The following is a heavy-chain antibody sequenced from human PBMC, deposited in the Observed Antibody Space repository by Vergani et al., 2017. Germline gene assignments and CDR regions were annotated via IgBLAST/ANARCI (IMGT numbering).Heavy chain of an antibody. CDR1: GLTLSSYG. J-gene: IGHJ5*02. V-gene: IGHV3-30*02. D-gene: IGHD1-7*01. CDR3: GKTQGTVVGTWWFDP. Sequence: QVQLVESGGGVVQPGGSMRLSCSASGLTLSSYGVHWVRQAPGRGLESVTFTRTHEDGAFYSASVRGRFTVSRDNSKNTLYLEMNRLNVDETAIYYCGKTQGTVVGTWWFDPWGQGTPVTVSS. CDR2: TRTHEDGA.